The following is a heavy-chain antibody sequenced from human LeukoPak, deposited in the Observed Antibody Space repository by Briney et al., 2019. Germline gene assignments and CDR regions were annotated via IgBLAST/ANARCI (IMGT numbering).Heavy chain of an antibody. CDR1: GGSISSGSYH. V-gene: IGHV4-61*02. CDR3: ARETSQKGAHYMDV. J-gene: IGHJ6*03. Sequence: SQTLSLTCTVSGGSISSGSYHWSWIRQPAGKGLEWIGRIYTSGSTKYNPSLKSRVTISVDTSKNQFSLKLSSVTAADTAVYYCARETSQKGAHYMDVWGKGTTVTISS. CDR2: IYTSGST. D-gene: IGHD3-16*01.